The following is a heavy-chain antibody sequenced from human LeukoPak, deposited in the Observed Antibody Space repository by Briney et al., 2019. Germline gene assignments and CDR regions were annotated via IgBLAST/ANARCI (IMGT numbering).Heavy chain of an antibody. Sequence: GGSLRLSCATSGFTFEDYAMHWVRQPPGKGLEWVAGISWGTGTLGYADSVKGRFTLSRDNSKNTLYLQMNSLRAEDTAVYYCAKVEQYCSGGSCLNWFDPWGQGTLVTVSS. D-gene: IGHD2-15*01. CDR1: GFTFEDYA. J-gene: IGHJ5*02. V-gene: IGHV3-9*01. CDR2: ISWGTGTL. CDR3: AKVEQYCSGGSCLNWFDP.